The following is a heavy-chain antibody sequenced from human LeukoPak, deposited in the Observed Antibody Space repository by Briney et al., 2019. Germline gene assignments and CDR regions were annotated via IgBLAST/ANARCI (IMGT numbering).Heavy chain of an antibody. CDR3: ARGSSSSHHPALS. V-gene: IGHV4-61*09. Sequence: PSQTLSLTCAVSGGSITSGTYYWSWIRQPAGKGLEWIGHIYTSGSTNYNPSLKSRVSISVDTSQNQFSLKLSSVTAADTAVYFCARGSSSSHHPALSWGQGTLVTVSS. D-gene: IGHD6-13*01. CDR1: GGSITSGTYY. CDR2: IYTSGST. J-gene: IGHJ4*02.